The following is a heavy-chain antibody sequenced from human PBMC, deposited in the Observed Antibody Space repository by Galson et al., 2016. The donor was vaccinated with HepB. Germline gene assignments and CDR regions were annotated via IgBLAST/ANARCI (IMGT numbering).Heavy chain of an antibody. CDR2: ISGGGGNT. V-gene: IGHV3-23*01. CDR3: AKFYGSGIYYYFYMDV. CDR1: GFTFSNYV. Sequence: SLRLSCAGSGFTFSNYVMTWVRQAPGKGLEWVSSISGGGGNTDYADFVKGRFTISRDNSNNTLYLQMNSLRADDTALYFCAKFYGSGIYYYFYMDVWGEGTTVTVSS. J-gene: IGHJ6*03. D-gene: IGHD6-25*01.